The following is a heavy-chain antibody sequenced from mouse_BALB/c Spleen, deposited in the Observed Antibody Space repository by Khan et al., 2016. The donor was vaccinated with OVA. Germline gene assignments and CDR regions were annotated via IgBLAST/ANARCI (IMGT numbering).Heavy chain of an antibody. CDR2: ISYDGSF. CDR1: GYSITSGNY. D-gene: IGHD1-1*01. V-gene: IGHV3-6*02. Sequence: EVQLQESGPGLVKPSQSLSLTCSVTGYSITSGNYWNWIRQFPGNKLEWMGYISYDGSFNYNPSLKNRISITRDTSENQFFLQLNSVTTEDTATYFWARRFYYSYWYFDVWGAGTTVTVSS. CDR3: ARRFYYSYWYFDV. J-gene: IGHJ1*01.